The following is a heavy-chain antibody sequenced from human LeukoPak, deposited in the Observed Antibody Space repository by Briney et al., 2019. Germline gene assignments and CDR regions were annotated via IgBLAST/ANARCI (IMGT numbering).Heavy chain of an antibody. D-gene: IGHD6-19*01. CDR3: ARVKGAGTVNWFDP. J-gene: IGHJ5*02. V-gene: IGHV4-34*01. CDR2: INHSGST. Sequence: SETLSLTCAVYGGSFSGYYWSWIRQPPGKGLEWIGEINHSGSTNYNPSPKSRVTISVDTSKNQFSLKLSSVTAADTAVYYRARVKGAGTVNWFDPWGQGTLVTVSS. CDR1: GGSFSGYY.